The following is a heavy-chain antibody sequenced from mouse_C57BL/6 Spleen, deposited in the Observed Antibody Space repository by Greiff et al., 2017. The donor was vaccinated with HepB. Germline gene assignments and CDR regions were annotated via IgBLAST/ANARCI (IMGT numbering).Heavy chain of an antibody. CDR3: ARHYYGSSYWYFDV. D-gene: IGHD1-1*01. CDR1: GYTFTSYT. V-gene: IGHV1-4*01. J-gene: IGHJ1*03. CDR2: INPSSGYT. Sequence: QVQLQQSGAELARPGASVKMSCKASGYTFTSYTMHWVKQRPGQGLEWIGYINPSSGYTKYHQKFKDKATLTADKSSSTAYMQLSSLTSDDSAVYYLARHYYGSSYWYFDVWGTGTTLTVSS.